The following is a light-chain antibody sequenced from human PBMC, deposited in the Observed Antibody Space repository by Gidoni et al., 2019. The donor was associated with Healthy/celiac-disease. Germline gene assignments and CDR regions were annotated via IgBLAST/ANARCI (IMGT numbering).Light chain of an antibody. CDR1: QSISRW. Sequence: DIQMTQSPSTLSASVGDRVTITCRASQSISRWLAWYPQKPGKAPKLLIYKASSLESGVPSRFSGSGSGTEFTLTISSLQPDDFATYYCQQYNSYSWTFGQGTKVEIK. J-gene: IGKJ1*01. CDR3: QQYNSYSWT. V-gene: IGKV1-5*03. CDR2: KAS.